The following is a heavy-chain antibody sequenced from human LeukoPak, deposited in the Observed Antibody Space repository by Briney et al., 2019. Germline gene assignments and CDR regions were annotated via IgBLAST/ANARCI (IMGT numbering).Heavy chain of an antibody. D-gene: IGHD3-3*01. V-gene: IGHV3-23*01. CDR1: GFTFRSYA. Sequence: PGGSLRLSCVASGFTFRSYAMNWVRQAPGKGLEWVSAISRNGGSTYSADSVKGRFTISRDTSKNTLYLQMNSLRAEDTAVYYCAAAYFGVDQYYYGMDVWGQGTTVTVS. CDR3: AAAYFGVDQYYYGMDV. CDR2: ISRNGGST. J-gene: IGHJ6*02.